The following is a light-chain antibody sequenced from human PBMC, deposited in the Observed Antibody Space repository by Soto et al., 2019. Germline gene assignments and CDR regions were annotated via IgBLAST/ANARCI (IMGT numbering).Light chain of an antibody. Sequence: SSELTQPPSLSVAPGQTATITCGGNNIGSKNVHWYQQKPGQAPVLVIYDDSDRPSGIPERFSGSNSGNTATLTIIRVEAGDEADYYCQVWDNSDVVFGGGTKLTVL. CDR3: QVWDNSDVV. V-gene: IGLV3-21*02. CDR1: NIGSKN. J-gene: IGLJ2*01. CDR2: DDS.